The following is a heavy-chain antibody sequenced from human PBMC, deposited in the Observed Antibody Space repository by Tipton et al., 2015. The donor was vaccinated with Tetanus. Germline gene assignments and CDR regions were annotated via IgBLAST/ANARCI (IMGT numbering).Heavy chain of an antibody. CDR1: GASLRGGDYH. V-gene: IGHV4-61*08. CDR3: ARHYYGNWFDP. J-gene: IGHJ5*02. CDR2: ISGSGTT. Sequence: LRLSCTVSGASLRGGDYHWSWIRQPPGKGLEWLAYISGSGTTNSNYYLKSRITMTQDTSRNQFSLKLTAVTAADTAVYYCARHYYGNWFDPWGPGAQVTVST. D-gene: IGHD3-16*01.